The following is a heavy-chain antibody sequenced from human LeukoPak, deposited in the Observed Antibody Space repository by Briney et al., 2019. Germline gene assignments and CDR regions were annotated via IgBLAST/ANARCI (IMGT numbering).Heavy chain of an antibody. CDR2: ISAYNGNT. J-gene: IGHJ3*02. CDR3: ARDSRITMIVVVSDAFDI. D-gene: IGHD3-22*01. Sequence: GASVKVSCKASGYTFTSYGISWVRQAPGQGLEWMGWISAYNGNTNYAQKLQGRVTMTTDTSTSTAYMELRSLRSDDTAVYYCARDSRITMIVVVSDAFDIWGQGTMVTVSS. V-gene: IGHV1-18*01. CDR1: GYTFTSYG.